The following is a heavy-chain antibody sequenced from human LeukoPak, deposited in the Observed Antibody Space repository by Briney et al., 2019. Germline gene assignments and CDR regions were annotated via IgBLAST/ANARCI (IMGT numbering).Heavy chain of an antibody. Sequence: GASVTVSCKGSGYTLTGYYTDWVRPAPGQGLEWMGWINPNSGGTNYAQKFQGRVTMTRDTSISTAYMELSRLRSDDTAVYYCARPYSSGWYWGFDYWGQGTLVTVSS. V-gene: IGHV1-2*02. D-gene: IGHD6-19*01. J-gene: IGHJ4*02. CDR1: GYTLTGYY. CDR2: INPNSGGT. CDR3: ARPYSSGWYWGFDY.